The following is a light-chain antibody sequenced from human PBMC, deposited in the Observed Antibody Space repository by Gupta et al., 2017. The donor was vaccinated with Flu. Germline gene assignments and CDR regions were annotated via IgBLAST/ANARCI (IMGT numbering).Light chain of an antibody. CDR2: DAS. J-gene: IGKJ4*01. CDR3: QQRYNWPPIT. Sequence: EIVLTQSPATLPLSPGERATRSCRASQSISNYLAWYQQKPGQPPRLLIYDASSRDTDIPARFSGSGYGIDFALTISSREPEEFAVYYCQQRYNWPPITFGGGTKVEI. CDR1: QSISNY. V-gene: IGKV3-11*01.